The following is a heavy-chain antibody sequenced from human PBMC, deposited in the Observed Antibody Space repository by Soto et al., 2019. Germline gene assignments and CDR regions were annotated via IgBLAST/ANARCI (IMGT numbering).Heavy chain of an antibody. CDR2: ISSSGSTI. J-gene: IGHJ4*02. V-gene: IGHV3-11*01. Sequence: GGSLRLSSAAFGLTFSDYYMRWIRKAAGKGMQWISCISSSGSTIYYDDSVMGRFTISRDNAKNSLYLEMYSLSSEFTDVYHCARALHGGYWGQGTLVTVSS. CDR1: GLTFSDYY. D-gene: IGHD3-10*01. CDR3: ARALHGGY.